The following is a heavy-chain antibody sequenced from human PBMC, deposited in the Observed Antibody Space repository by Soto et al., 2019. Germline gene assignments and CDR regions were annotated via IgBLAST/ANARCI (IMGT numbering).Heavy chain of an antibody. CDR1: GFTFSSHA. V-gene: IGHV3-23*01. Sequence: EVQLLESGGGLVQPGGSLRLSCAASGFTFSSHAMGWVRQVPGEGLEWVSSISGSGASTYYADSLKGRFTISRDNSKDTLFLQMSSLRAEDTAVYYCAKDSGYSSSQYEIWGQGTLVTVSS. CDR2: ISGSGAST. CDR3: AKDSGYSSSQYEI. J-gene: IGHJ4*02. D-gene: IGHD6-13*01.